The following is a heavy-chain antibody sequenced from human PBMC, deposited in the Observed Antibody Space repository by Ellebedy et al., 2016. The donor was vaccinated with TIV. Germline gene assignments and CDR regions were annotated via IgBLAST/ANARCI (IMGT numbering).Heavy chain of an antibody. V-gene: IGHV3-7*03. CDR1: GITFSQYW. D-gene: IGHD6-19*01. CDR2: INQDGTVP. CDR3: AGGTGWIFDL. Sequence: PGGSLRLSCAAPGITFSQYWMNWVRQAPGKGLEWLANINQDGTVPDYLDSLKGRFSISRDNAKNLLFLQMHSLRDDDTAMYYCAGGTGWIFDLWGRGTLVTVSS. J-gene: IGHJ2*01.